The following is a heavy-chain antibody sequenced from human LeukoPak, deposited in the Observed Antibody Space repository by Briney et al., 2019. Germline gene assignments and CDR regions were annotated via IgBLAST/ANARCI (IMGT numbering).Heavy chain of an antibody. V-gene: IGHV1-24*01. J-gene: IGHJ4*02. D-gene: IGHD3-10*01. CDR2: FDPEDGET. CDR3: ASRYGSGSQYFDY. Sequence: GASVKVSCKVSEYTLTELSMHWVRQAPGKGLEWMGGFDPEDGETIYAQKFQGRVTMTRNTSISTAYMELSSLRSEDTAVYYCASRYGSGSQYFDYWGQGTLVTVSS. CDR1: EYTLTELS.